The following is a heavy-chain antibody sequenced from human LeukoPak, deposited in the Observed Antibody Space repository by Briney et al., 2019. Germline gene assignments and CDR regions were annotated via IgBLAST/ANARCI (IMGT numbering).Heavy chain of an antibody. J-gene: IGHJ4*02. CDR1: GFTFSSYS. CDR2: LTGSSTYV. CDR3: AREQGGTGSYFLDS. D-gene: IGHD3-10*01. Sequence: GSLRLSCAASGFTFSSYSMSWVRQAPGKGLEWVSSLTGSSTYVDYADSVKGRFTISRGNAMDSLYLQMNSLRAEDTGVYYCAREQGGTGSYFLDSWGQGTLVTVAS. V-gene: IGHV3-21*01.